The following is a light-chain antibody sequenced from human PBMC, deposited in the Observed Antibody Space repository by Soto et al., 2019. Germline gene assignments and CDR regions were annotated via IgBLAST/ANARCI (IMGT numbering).Light chain of an antibody. CDR2: NTN. CDR1: TGAVASGHS. CDR3: LLHLVGAVV. Sequence: QAVVTQEPSLTMSPGGTVTLTCAASTGAVASGHSPNWFQQKAGQAPRALIYNTNNKHSWTPARFSGSLLGDKAALTLSGVQPEDEAEYYCLLHLVGAVVFGGGTKLTVL. V-gene: IGLV7-43*01. J-gene: IGLJ2*01.